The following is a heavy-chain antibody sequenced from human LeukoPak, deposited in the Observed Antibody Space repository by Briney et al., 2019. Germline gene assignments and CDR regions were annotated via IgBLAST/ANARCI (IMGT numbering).Heavy chain of an antibody. CDR3: VSGLVGTTNF. Sequence: GGTLRLSCAASGFTFSSYWMYWVRHPPAKGLVWVSRISGDGSSTNSADSVKGRLTISRDNAESTLYLQMNSLRAEDTAVCYCVSGLVGTTNFWGQGTLVTVSS. J-gene: IGHJ4*02. V-gene: IGHV3-74*01. CDR2: ISGDGSST. CDR1: GFTFSSYW. D-gene: IGHD1-26*01.